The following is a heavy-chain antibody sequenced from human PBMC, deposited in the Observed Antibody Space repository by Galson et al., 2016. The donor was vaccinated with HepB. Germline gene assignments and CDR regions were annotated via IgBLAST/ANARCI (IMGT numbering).Heavy chain of an antibody. V-gene: IGHV3-13*01. CDR1: GFSFSNYG. D-gene: IGHD6-19*01. CDR3: VRGSYSSDWYRTSAYDFGMDV. J-gene: IGHJ6*04. CDR2: IYTAGDT. Sequence: TLRLPCAACGFSFSNYGTYCVRGAPGNGLEWVSSIYTAGDTYYRYSVDDRFPISTEKAKHSLSLHMKSLRAGDTAVYYCVRGSYSSDWYRTSAYDFGMDVWGKGTPVTVSS.